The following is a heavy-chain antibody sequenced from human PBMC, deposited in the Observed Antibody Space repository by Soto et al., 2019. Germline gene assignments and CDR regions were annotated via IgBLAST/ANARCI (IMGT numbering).Heavy chain of an antibody. Sequence: ASVKVSCKASGYTFTSYGISWVRQAPGQGLEWMGWISAYNGNTNYAQKLQGRVTMTTDTSTSTAYMELRSLRSDDTAVYYCARECDFSRPYYFAFWAQGTLVPVSS. CDR1: GYTFTSYG. D-gene: IGHD3-3*01. J-gene: IGHJ4*02. V-gene: IGHV1-18*01. CDR3: ARECDFSRPYYFAF. CDR2: ISAYNGNT.